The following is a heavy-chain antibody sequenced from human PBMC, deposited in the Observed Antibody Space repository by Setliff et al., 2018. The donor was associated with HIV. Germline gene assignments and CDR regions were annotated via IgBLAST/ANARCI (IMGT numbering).Heavy chain of an antibody. CDR1: GYTFTGYY. J-gene: IGHJ6*03. CDR3: ARGESSYYYYYMDV. Sequence: ASVKVSCKASGYTFTGYYMHWVRQAPGQGLEWMGRINPNSGGTNYAQKFQGRVTMTRETSISTAYMELSRLRSDDTAVYYCARGESSYYYYYMDVWGTGTTVTVSS. CDR2: INPNSGGT. V-gene: IGHV1-2*06.